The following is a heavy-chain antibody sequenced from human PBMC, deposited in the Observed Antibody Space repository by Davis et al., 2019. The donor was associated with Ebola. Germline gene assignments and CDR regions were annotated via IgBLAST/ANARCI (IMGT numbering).Heavy chain of an antibody. D-gene: IGHD3-22*01. CDR2: IDPSDGTT. V-gene: IGHV1-46*01. CDR1: GYTFTTQY. J-gene: IGHJ5*02. Sequence: ASVKVSCKTSGYTFTTQYVHWVRQAPGQGLEWLGKIDPSDGTTDFPQKFQARVTMTRDTSTSTVYMELRSLTSDDTAVYYCVIITMTWGQGTLVTVSS. CDR3: VIITMT.